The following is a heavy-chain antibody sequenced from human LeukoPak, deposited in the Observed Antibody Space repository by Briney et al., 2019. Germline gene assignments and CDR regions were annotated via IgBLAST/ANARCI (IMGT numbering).Heavy chain of an antibody. V-gene: IGHV3-21*01. CDR3: ARDGSARVVVAATSGPH. CDR2: ISSSSSYI. Sequence: GGSLRLTCAASGFTFSSYSMNWVRQAPGKGLEWVSSISSSSSYIYYADSVKGRFTISRDNAKNSLYLQMNSLRAEDTAVYYCARDGSARVVVAATSGPHWGQGTLVTVSS. CDR1: GFTFSSYS. D-gene: IGHD2-15*01. J-gene: IGHJ1*01.